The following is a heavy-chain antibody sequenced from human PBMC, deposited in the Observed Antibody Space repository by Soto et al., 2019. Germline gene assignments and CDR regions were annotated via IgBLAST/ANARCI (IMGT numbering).Heavy chain of an antibody. Sequence: SETLSLTCPAYGASISWFDWLLIRQSAGKGLEWIGRIYATGTTDYNPSLKSRVMMSVDTSKKQFSLKLRSVTAADTAGDYCVRDGTKTLRDWFDPWGQGLAVTVS. J-gene: IGHJ5*02. CDR1: GASISWFD. V-gene: IGHV4-4*07. CDR2: IYATGTT. CDR3: VRDGTKTLRDWFDP. D-gene: IGHD1-1*01.